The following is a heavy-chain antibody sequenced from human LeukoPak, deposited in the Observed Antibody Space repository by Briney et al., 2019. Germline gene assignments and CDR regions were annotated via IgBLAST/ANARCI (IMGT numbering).Heavy chain of an antibody. CDR2: INPNSGGT. J-gene: IGHJ3*02. CDR1: GYTFTGYC. D-gene: IGHD3-10*01. CDR3: VFFGSGTPNAFDI. V-gene: IGHV1-2*02. Sequence: ASVKVSCKASGYTFTGYCMHWVRQAPGQGLEWMGWINPNSGGTNYAQRFQGRVTMTRDTSISTAYMELSRLRSDDTAVYYCVFFGSGTPNAFDIWGQGTMVTVSS.